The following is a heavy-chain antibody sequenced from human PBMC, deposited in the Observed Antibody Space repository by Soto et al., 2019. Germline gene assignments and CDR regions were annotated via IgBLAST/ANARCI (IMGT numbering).Heavy chain of an antibody. Sequence: EVQLVESGGGLVKPGGSLRLSCAVSGFTFSIYSMSWVRQAPGKGLEWVSSIRSNSGYIYYADSVKGRFTISRDNAKNSLYLQMNSLRAEDTAVYYCARARDGDPLFDYWGQGTLVTVSS. V-gene: IGHV3-21*01. D-gene: IGHD4-17*01. J-gene: IGHJ4*02. CDR2: IRSNSGYI. CDR1: GFTFSIYS. CDR3: ARARDGDPLFDY.